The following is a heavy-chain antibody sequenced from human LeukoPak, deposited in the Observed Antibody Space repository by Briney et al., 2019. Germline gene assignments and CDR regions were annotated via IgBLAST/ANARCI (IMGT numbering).Heavy chain of an antibody. CDR1: GYTFTGYH. CDR3: ARDPRGDQYCSSTSCHLGWFDP. Sequence: ASVKVSCKASGYTFTGYHLHWVRQAPGQGLEWMGRINPNSGGRNYAQKFQGRVTMTRDTSISTAYMELSRLRSDDTAVYYCARDPRGDQYCSSTSCHLGWFDPWGQGTLVTVSS. CDR2: INPNSGGR. J-gene: IGHJ5*02. V-gene: IGHV1-2*06. D-gene: IGHD2-2*01.